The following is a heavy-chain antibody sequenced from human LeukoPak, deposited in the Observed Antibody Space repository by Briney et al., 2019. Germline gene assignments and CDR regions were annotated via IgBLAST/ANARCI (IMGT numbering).Heavy chain of an antibody. D-gene: IGHD2-2*01. V-gene: IGHV3-30*19. J-gene: IGHJ4*02. Sequence: GGSLRLSCAASGFTFSSYGMHWVRQAPGKGLEWVAVIWYDGSNKYYADSVKGRFTISRDNSKNTLYLQMNSLRAEDTAVYYCARGSVVVVPAAGHDYWGQGTLVTVSS. CDR1: GFTFSSYG. CDR2: IWYDGSNK. CDR3: ARGSVVVVPAAGHDY.